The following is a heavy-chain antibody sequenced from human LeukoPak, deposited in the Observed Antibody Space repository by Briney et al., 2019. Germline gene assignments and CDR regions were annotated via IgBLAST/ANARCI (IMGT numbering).Heavy chain of an antibody. CDR1: GFTFSSYA. D-gene: IGHD4-17*01. Sequence: GSLRLSCAASGFTFSSYAMHWVRQAPGKGLEWVAVISYDGSNKYYADSVKGRFTISRDNSKNTLYLQMNSLRAEDTAVYYCASPGDYTSPGLFDYWGQGTLVTVSS. V-gene: IGHV3-30*04. CDR3: ASPGDYTSPGLFDY. J-gene: IGHJ4*02. CDR2: ISYDGSNK.